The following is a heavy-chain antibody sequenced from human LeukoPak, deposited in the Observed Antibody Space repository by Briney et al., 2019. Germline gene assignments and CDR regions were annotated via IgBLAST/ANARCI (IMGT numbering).Heavy chain of an antibody. J-gene: IGHJ6*02. Sequence: ASVKVSCKASGYTFTSYGISWVRQAPGQGLEWMGWISSYSGDTDSARKFQGRVTMTTDTSTSTAYMELRSLRSDDTAVYYCARDRVDSAVVDYYYGMDVWGQGTTVTVSS. D-gene: IGHD5-18*01. CDR2: ISSYSGDT. V-gene: IGHV1-18*01. CDR1: GYTFTSYG. CDR3: ARDRVDSAVVDYYYGMDV.